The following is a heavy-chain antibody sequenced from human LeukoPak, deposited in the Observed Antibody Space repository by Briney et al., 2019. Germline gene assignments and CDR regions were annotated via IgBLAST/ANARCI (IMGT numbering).Heavy chain of an antibody. CDR1: GYTFTCYY. J-gene: IGHJ5*02. D-gene: IGHD5-18*01. CDR2: INPNSGGT. V-gene: IGHV1-2*02. Sequence: ASVKVSCKASGYTFTCYYMHWVRQAPGQGLEWMGWINPNSGGTNYAQKFQGRVTMTRDTSINTAYMEISRLRSDDTAVYYCARNPTLQLWLPEARFDPWGQGTLVTVSS. CDR3: ARNPTLQLWLPEARFDP.